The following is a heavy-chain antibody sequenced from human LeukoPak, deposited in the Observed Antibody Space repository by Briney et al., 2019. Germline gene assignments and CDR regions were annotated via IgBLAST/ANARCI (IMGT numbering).Heavy chain of an antibody. J-gene: IGHJ4*02. V-gene: IGHV4-39*01. CDR3: ARTVAAAAPGF. D-gene: IGHD6-13*01. CDR1: GDSISSSSYY. CDR2: FSYSGST. Sequence: SETVSLTCTVSGDSISSSSYYWHWVRQPPRKGLEWIGGFSYSGSTYYNPSLKSRVTISVDSSKNQFSLKVISVTAADTAIYFCARTVAAAAPGFWGQGILVTVSS.